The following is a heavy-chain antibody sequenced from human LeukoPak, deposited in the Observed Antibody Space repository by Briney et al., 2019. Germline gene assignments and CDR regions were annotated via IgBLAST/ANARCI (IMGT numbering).Heavy chain of an antibody. J-gene: IGHJ4*02. CDR2: IKQDGSEK. CDR1: GFTFSSYW. V-gene: IGHV3-7*03. D-gene: IGHD1-14*01. Sequence: GGSLRLSCAASGFTFSSYWMSWVRQAPGKGLEWVSIIKQDGSEKYYVDSVKGRSTISRDNAEKSLYLQMNSLRAEDTAVYYCATSRTSDYRGQGTLVTVSS. CDR3: ATSRTSDY.